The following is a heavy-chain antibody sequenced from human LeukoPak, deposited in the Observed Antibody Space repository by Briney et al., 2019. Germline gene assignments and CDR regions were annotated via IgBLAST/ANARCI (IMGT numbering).Heavy chain of an antibody. D-gene: IGHD3-10*01. CDR2: IYHSGST. J-gene: IGHJ5*02. Sequence: SETLSLTCAVSGGSISSGGSSWSWIRQPPGTGLEWIGYIYHSGSTYYNPSLKSRVTISVDRSKNQFSLKLSSVTAADTAVYYCARVERTYYGSGSYSWFDPWGQGTLVTVSS. CDR3: ARVERTYYGSGSYSWFDP. CDR1: GGSISSGGSS. V-gene: IGHV4-30-2*01.